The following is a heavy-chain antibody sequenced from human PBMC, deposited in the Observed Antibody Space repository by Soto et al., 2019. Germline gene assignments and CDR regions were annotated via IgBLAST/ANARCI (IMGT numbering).Heavy chain of an antibody. CDR3: ARAALGAFDI. J-gene: IGHJ3*02. V-gene: IGHV3-74*01. D-gene: IGHD3-16*01. CDR2: SNSDGSTT. CDR1: GFTFSNFW. Sequence: GGSLRLSCAASGFTFSNFWMHWVRQAPGKRLVWVSRSNSDGSTTSYADSVKGRFTISRDNAKNTLYLQMNSLRAEDTAVYYCARAALGAFDIWGQGTMVTVSS.